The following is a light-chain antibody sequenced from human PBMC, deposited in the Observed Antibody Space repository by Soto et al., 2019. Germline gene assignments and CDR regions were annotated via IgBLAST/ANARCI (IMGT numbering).Light chain of an antibody. CDR1: QSISGSY. Sequence: EIVLTQSPGTLSLSPGERATLSCRASQSISGSYLAWYQQKPGQAPRLLIYGASSRATGIPDRFSGSGSRTDFTLTIRRLEPEDFAVYYCQQYGSPRTFGQGTKVEIK. CDR3: QQYGSPRT. J-gene: IGKJ1*01. CDR2: GAS. V-gene: IGKV3-20*01.